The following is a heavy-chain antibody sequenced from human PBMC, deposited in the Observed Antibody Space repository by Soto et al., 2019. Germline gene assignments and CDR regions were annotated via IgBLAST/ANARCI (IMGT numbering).Heavy chain of an antibody. Sequence: QVQLVESGGGWVKPGGSLRLSCAASGFTFSDSYMSWIRQAPGKGLEWISYITFSGNTVYYADSLKGRFTISRDNAKNSLYLQMHRLRAEDTAVYYCARVSWREKYGMDVWGQGTTVTVSS. V-gene: IGHV3-11*01. CDR1: GFTFSDSY. J-gene: IGHJ6*02. CDR2: ITFSGNTV. CDR3: ARVSWREKYGMDV.